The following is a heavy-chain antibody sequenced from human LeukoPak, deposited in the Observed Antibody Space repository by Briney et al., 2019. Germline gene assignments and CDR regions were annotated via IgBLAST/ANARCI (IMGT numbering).Heavy chain of an antibody. CDR3: ARDKDIVVVPAASPLDY. V-gene: IGHV1-46*01. CDR2: INPSGGST. Sequence: ASVKVSCKASGYTFTSYYMHWVRQAPGQGLEWMGIINPSGGSTSYAQKFQGRVTMTRDMSTSTVYMELSSLRSEDTAEYYCARDKDIVVVPAASPLDYWGQGTLVTVSS. J-gene: IGHJ4*02. D-gene: IGHD2-2*01. CDR1: GYTFTSYY.